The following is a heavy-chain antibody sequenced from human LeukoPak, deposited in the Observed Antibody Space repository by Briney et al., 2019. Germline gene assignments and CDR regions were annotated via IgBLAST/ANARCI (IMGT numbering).Heavy chain of an antibody. J-gene: IGHJ4*02. CDR2: IDLEGSQR. CDR3: ARDVDYANPRHDY. D-gene: IGHD4/OR15-4a*01. Sequence: GGSLRLSCAASGFTFFNYWMSWVRQAPGKGLEWVANIDLEGSQRFYVDSLKGRFTISRDNANNLVYLQMNSLRAEDTAVYYCARDVDYANPRHDYWGQGTLVTVSS. CDR1: GFTFFNYW. V-gene: IGHV3-7*01.